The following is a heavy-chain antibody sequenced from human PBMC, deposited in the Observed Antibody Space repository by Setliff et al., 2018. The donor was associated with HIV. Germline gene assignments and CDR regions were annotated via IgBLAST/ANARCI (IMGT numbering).Heavy chain of an antibody. CDR3: TGDYNSGSYRLDY. D-gene: IGHD3-10*01. J-gene: IGHJ4*02. V-gene: IGHV4-4*08. CDR1: GGSINNYY. Sequence: SETLSLTCTVSGGSINNYYWSWIRQPPGKGLEWIGYIYPNGSPDYPSGNIVYNPSFRSRVTLSLDTSKNQFSLKLTSVTAADAAVYYCTGDYNSGSYRLDYWGQGTPVTVSS. CDR2: IYPNGSP.